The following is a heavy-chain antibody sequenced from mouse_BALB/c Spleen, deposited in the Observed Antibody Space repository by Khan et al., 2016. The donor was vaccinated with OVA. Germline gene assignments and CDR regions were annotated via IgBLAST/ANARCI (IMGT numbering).Heavy chain of an antibody. CDR1: GYTFNSYY. J-gene: IGHJ3*01. D-gene: IGHD2-1*01. Sequence: QVQLQQSGAELVKPGASVKLSCKASGYTFNSYYMYWVKQRPGQGLEWIGAINPNNGDANFNEKFKNKATLTVVKSSNTAFMQLSSLTSEDSAVDYCTRTGYGKFAYGGQGKKVTV. CDR2: INPNNGDA. V-gene: IGHV1S81*02. CDR3: TRTGYGKFAY.